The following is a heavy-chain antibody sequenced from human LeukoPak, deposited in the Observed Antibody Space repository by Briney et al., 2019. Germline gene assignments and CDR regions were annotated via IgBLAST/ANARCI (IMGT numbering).Heavy chain of an antibody. CDR1: GFTFSSYS. Sequence: PGRSLRLSCTASGFTFSSYSMNWVRQAPGKGLEWVSSISSSSSYIYYADSVKGRFTISRDNSKKTVFLQMNSLRGEDTAVYYCAKDRSSGPHYYYGMDVWGRGTTVIVSS. V-gene: IGHV3-21*01. D-gene: IGHD3-22*01. CDR2: ISSSSSYI. J-gene: IGHJ6*02. CDR3: AKDRSSGPHYYYGMDV.